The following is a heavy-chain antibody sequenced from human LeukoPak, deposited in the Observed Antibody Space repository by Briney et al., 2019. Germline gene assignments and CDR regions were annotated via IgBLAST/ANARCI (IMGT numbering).Heavy chain of an antibody. J-gene: IGHJ4*02. Sequence: SETLSLTCTVSGASISNYYWSWIRQPPGKGLEWIGYIYYSGSTYYNPSLKSRVTISVDTSKNQFSLKLSSVTAADTAVYYCARDFGGTIGGVDYWGQGTLVTVSS. CDR3: ARDFGGTIGGVDY. V-gene: IGHV4-30-4*08. CDR1: GASISNYY. CDR2: IYYSGST. D-gene: IGHD3-3*01.